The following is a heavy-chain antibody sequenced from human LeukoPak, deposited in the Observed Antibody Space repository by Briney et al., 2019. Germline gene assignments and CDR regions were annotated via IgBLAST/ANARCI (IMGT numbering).Heavy chain of an antibody. CDR1: GFTVSINY. J-gene: IGHJ3*02. V-gene: IGHV3-53*01. CDR2: IYSGGST. Sequence: GGSLRLSCAASGFTVSINYMSWVRQAPGKGLEWVSVIYSGGSTHYADSVKGRFTISRDNSKNTLYLQMNSLRAEDTAVYYCARQGLAVAGPSGAFDIWGQGTMVTVSS. CDR3: ARQGLAVAGPSGAFDI. D-gene: IGHD6-19*01.